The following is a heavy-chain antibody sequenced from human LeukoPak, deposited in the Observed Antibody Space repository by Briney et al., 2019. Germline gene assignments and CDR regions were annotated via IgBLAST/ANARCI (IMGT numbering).Heavy chain of an antibody. CDR2: ISAYNGNT. Sequence: ASVKVSCKASGYTFTSYGISGVRQAAGQGLEWMGWISAYNGNTNYAQKLQGRVTMTTDTSTSTAYMELRSLRSDDTAVYYCARDKHVWVIAAAGRGNYWGQGTLVTVSS. V-gene: IGHV1-18*01. CDR1: GYTFTSYG. D-gene: IGHD6-25*01. CDR3: ARDKHVWVIAAAGRGNY. J-gene: IGHJ4*02.